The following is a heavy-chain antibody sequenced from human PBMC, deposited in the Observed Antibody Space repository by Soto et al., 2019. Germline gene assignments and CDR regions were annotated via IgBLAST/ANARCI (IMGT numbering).Heavy chain of an antibody. Sequence: QVPLVQSGAEVKKPGSSVTVSCKASGGTFSSYAIHWVRQAPGQGLEWMGGIIPMYGPAKYAQRFQGRVTITADESTTTVYMELTRLTSQDTAVYYCARVTSMVRGVIDNWFDPRGHGTLVTVSS. CDR1: GGTFSSYA. CDR2: IIPMYGPA. CDR3: ARVTSMVRGVIDNWFDP. V-gene: IGHV1-69*01. J-gene: IGHJ5*02. D-gene: IGHD3-10*01.